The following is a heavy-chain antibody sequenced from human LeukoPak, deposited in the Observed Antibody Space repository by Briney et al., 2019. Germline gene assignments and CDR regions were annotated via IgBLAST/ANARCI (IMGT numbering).Heavy chain of an antibody. D-gene: IGHD6-19*01. CDR1: GFTFSSYA. Sequence: PGGSLRLSCAASGFTFSSYAMHWVRQAPGKGLEYVSAISSNGGSTYYANSVKDRFTISRDNSKNTLYLQMGSLRAEDMAVYYCARVVSVAVAGPLDYWGQGTLVTVSS. V-gene: IGHV3-64*01. CDR2: ISSNGGST. CDR3: ARVVSVAVAGPLDY. J-gene: IGHJ4*02.